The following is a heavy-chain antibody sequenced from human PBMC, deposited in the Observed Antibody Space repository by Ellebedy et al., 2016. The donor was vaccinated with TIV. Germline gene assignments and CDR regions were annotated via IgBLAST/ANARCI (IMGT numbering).Heavy chain of an antibody. CDR2: ISGSGGST. V-gene: IGHV3-23*01. D-gene: IGHD3-16*02. J-gene: IGHJ4*02. CDR1: GFTFSSYA. Sequence: GESLKISCAASGFTFSSYAMSWVRQAPGKGLEWVSAISGSGGSTYYADSVKGRFTISRDNSKNTLYLQMNSLRAEDTAVYYCAKTPPRIMITFGGVIDSWGQGTLVTVSS. CDR3: AKTPPRIMITFGGVIDS.